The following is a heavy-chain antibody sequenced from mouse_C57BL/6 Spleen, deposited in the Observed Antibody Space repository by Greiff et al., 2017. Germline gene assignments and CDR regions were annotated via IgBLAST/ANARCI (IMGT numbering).Heavy chain of an antibody. CDR3: ARGGWLGGDFDY. CDR1: GYTFTDYN. J-gene: IGHJ2*01. D-gene: IGHD2-3*01. Sequence: VQLQQSGPELVKPGASVKMSCKASGYTFTDYNMHWVKQSHGKSLEWIGYINPNNGGTSYNQKFKGKATLTVNKSSSTAYMELRSLTSEDSAVYYCARGGWLGGDFDYWGQGTTLTVSS. V-gene: IGHV1-22*01. CDR2: INPNNGGT.